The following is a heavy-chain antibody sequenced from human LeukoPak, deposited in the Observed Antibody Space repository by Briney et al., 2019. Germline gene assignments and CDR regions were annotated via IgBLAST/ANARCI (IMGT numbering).Heavy chain of an antibody. D-gene: IGHD1-1*01. CDR3: ARAVQLERPPPLIGYYYMDV. CDR2: INHSGST. CDR1: GGSFSGYY. V-gene: IGHV4-34*01. J-gene: IGHJ6*03. Sequence: TSETLSLTCAVYGGSFSGYYWSWIRQPPGKGLEWIGEINHSGSTNYNPSLKSRVTISVDKSKNQFSLKLSSVTAADTAVYYCARAVQLERPPPLIGYYYMDVWAKGLRSPSP.